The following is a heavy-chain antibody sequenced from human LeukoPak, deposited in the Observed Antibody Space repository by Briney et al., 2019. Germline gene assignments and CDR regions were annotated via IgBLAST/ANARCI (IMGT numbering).Heavy chain of an antibody. D-gene: IGHD6-19*01. CDR1: GFTFDDYA. CDR2: IYYSGST. CDR3: ARAEQWLDAFDT. J-gene: IGHJ3*02. Sequence: GSLRLSCAASGFTFDDYAMSWIRQPPGKGLEWIGYIYYSGSTNYNPSLKSRVTISVDTSKNQFSLKLSSVTAADTAVYYCARAEQWLDAFDTWGQGTMVTVSS. V-gene: IGHV4-59*01.